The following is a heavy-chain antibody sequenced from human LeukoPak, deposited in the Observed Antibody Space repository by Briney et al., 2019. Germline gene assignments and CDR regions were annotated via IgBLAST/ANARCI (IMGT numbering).Heavy chain of an antibody. CDR1: GFSLSTSGVG. Sequence: SGPTLVHPTLPLTLTCTFSGFSLSTSGVGVGWIRQPPANALEWLALIDWYEDKRYSPSLKSRLTITKDTSKNQVVLTMTNMDPVDTATYYCAHRQFGCGFIVVVPAEAFELWAEGTMVSVS. CDR3: AHRQFGCGFIVVVPAEAFEL. CDR2: IDWYEDK. D-gene: IGHD2-2*01. V-gene: IGHV2-5*01. J-gene: IGHJ3*01.